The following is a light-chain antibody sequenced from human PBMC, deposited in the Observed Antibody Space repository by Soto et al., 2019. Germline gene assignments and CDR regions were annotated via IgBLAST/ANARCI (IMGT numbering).Light chain of an antibody. CDR3: LQRTNWPPGYT. CDR1: QGFSTY. V-gene: IGKV3-11*01. J-gene: IGKJ2*01. Sequence: EIVLTQSPDTLSLSPGERATLSCRTSQGFSTYVAWYQQRPGQAPRLLIYDTSNRATGIPDRFSGSGSGTDFILTISSLEPEDFAVYYCLQRTNWPPGYTFGQGTKLEIK. CDR2: DTS.